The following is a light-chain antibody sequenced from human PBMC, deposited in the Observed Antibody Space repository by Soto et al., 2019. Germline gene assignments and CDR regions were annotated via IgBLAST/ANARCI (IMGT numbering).Light chain of an antibody. CDR1: QSVYSN. Sequence: EIVMTQSPATLSVSPGERAILSCRASQSVYSNLAWYQQKPGQAPRLLIYGASTRATGIPARFSGSGSGTEFTLTISSLQSEDFAVYYCQQYNNWPPWTFGQGTNVEIK. J-gene: IGKJ1*01. V-gene: IGKV3-15*01. CDR3: QQYNNWPPWT. CDR2: GAS.